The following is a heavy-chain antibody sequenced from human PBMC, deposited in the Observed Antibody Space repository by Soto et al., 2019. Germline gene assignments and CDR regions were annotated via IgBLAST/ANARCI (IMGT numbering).Heavy chain of an antibody. CDR3: ARVRSSRVTSGTGAVDHFDH. D-gene: IGHD6-13*01. CDR2: ISTFNGNK. J-gene: IGHJ4*02. Sequence: QVQLVQSGGEVRRPGTSMKVSCKASGYTFTGFGITWVRQAPGQGLEWMGWISTFNGNKNYAVNLQDRITMSTDTSTSTAYMELRSLRSDDTAVYYCARVRSSRVTSGTGAVDHFDHWGQGPLITVSS. CDR1: GYTFTGFG. V-gene: IGHV1-18*01.